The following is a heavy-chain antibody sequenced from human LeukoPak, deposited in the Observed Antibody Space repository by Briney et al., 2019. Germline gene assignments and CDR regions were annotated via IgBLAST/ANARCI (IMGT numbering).Heavy chain of an antibody. J-gene: IGHJ4*02. Sequence: PSETLSLTCTVSGGSISSYYWGWIRQPPGKGLEWIGSIYYSGSTYYNPSLKSRVTISVDTSKNQFSLKLSSVTAADTAVYYCARRHTTIFGVVVDYWGQGTLVTVSS. D-gene: IGHD3-3*01. CDR1: GGSISSYY. V-gene: IGHV4-39*01. CDR3: ARRHTTIFGVVVDY. CDR2: IYYSGST.